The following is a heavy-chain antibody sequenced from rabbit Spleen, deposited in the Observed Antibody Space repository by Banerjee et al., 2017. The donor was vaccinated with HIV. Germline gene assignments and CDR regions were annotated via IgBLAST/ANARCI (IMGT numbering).Heavy chain of an antibody. V-gene: IGHV1S45*01. CDR3: ARYSDNTIYSL. CDR1: GFSFSNKAV. CDR2: IYGGDSGST. J-gene: IGHJ3*01. Sequence: QEQLVESGGGLVRPEGSLKLSCTASGFSFSNKAVMCWVRQAPGKGLECIACIYGGDSGSTYYASWAKGRFTISKTSSTTVTLQMTSLTAADTATYFCARYSDNTIYSLWGQGTLVTVS. D-gene: IGHD2-1*01.